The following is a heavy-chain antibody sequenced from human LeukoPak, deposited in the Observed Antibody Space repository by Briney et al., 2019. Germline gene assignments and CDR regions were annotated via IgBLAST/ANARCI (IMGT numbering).Heavy chain of an antibody. Sequence: GGSLRLSCAASGFTFDDYAMHWVRQAPGKGLEWVSGISWNSGSIGYADSVKGRFTISRDNAKNSLYLQMNSLRAEDTALYYCAKDSTHYYYYGSGSSSFDYWGQGTLVTVSS. CDR1: GFTFDDYA. V-gene: IGHV3-9*01. J-gene: IGHJ4*02. CDR2: ISWNSGSI. D-gene: IGHD3-10*01. CDR3: AKDSTHYYYYGSGSSSFDY.